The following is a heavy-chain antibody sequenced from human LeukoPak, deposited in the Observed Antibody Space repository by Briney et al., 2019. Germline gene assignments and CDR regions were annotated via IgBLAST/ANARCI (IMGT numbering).Heavy chain of an antibody. Sequence: SETLSLTCGVSDYSIISDNYWGWIRQPPGKGLEWIGSIYHSGGTYYNPSLKSRVTISVDTSKNQFSLKLTSVTAADTAVYYCAREGTSGTNWFDPWGQGTLVTVSS. CDR3: AREGTSGTNWFDP. J-gene: IGHJ5*02. V-gene: IGHV4-38-2*02. D-gene: IGHD3-10*01. CDR2: IYHSGGT. CDR1: DYSIISDNY.